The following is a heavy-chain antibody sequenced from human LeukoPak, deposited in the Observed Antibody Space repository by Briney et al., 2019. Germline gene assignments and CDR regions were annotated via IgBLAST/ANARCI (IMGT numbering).Heavy chain of an antibody. CDR3: AKFPGSYSSSWYRGYYFDY. Sequence: GRSLRLSCAASGFTVSRSYMIWARQAPGKGLEWVSGISWNSGSIGYADSVKGRFTISRDNAKNSLYLQMNSLRAEDTALYYCAKFPGSYSSSWYRGYYFDYWGQGTLVTVSS. CDR1: GFTVSRSY. V-gene: IGHV3-9*01. D-gene: IGHD6-13*01. J-gene: IGHJ4*02. CDR2: ISWNSGSI.